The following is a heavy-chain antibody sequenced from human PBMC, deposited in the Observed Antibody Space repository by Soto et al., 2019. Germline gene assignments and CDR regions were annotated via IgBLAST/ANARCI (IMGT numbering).Heavy chain of an antibody. CDR1: GFTFSSYG. Sequence: GGSLRLSCAASGFTFSSYGMHWVRQAPGKGLEWVAVISYDGSNKYYADSVKGRFTISRDNSKNTLYLQMNSLRAEDTAVYYCAKGVHYYDSSGPLGEYFQHWGQGTLVTVSS. V-gene: IGHV3-30*18. J-gene: IGHJ1*01. D-gene: IGHD3-22*01. CDR3: AKGVHYYDSSGPLGEYFQH. CDR2: ISYDGSNK.